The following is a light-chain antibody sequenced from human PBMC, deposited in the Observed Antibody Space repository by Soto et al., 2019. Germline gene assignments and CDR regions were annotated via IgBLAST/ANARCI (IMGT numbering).Light chain of an antibody. CDR1: QSIRSY. CDR2: AAS. CDR3: PQYSRYAWT. J-gene: IGKJ1*01. Sequence: DIQLTQSTSSRCASVGDRVTIPWRASQSIRSYLNWYQQKPGKAPKLLIYAASSLQSGVPSRFSGSGAGTDFTLTISSLQPADFEADACPQYSRYAWTFGQGTKVDIK. V-gene: IGKV1-39*01.